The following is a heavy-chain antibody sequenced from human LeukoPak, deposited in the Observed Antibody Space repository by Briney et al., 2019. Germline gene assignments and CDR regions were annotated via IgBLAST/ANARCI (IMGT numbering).Heavy chain of an antibody. Sequence: SETLSLTCTVSGGSISSYYWSWIRQPAGKGLEWIGRMYTSGSTNCNPSLRSRVTMSVDTSKSQFSLRLSSVTAADTAVYYCARDHYDSSGYRNDGFDIWGQGTMVTVSS. J-gene: IGHJ3*02. CDR3: ARDHYDSSGYRNDGFDI. CDR2: MYTSGST. CDR1: GGSISSYY. V-gene: IGHV4-4*07. D-gene: IGHD3-22*01.